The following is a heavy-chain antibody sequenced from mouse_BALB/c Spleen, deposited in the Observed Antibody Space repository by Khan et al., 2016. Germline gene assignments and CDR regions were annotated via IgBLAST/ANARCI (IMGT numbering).Heavy chain of an antibody. V-gene: IGHV9-1*02. CDR1: GYTLTNSG. D-gene: IGHD2-2*01. Sequence: QIQLVQSGPELKKPGETVKISCKASGYTLTNSGMNWVKQAPGKGLKWVGWINPYTGEPTYADHFTGQFIFSSETSSSTAYLQINNLKTEEMTTYVCERGARVKTGWYYDVWRAGTTVTVSS. CDR3: ERGARVKTGWYYDV. J-gene: IGHJ1*01. CDR2: INPYTGEP.